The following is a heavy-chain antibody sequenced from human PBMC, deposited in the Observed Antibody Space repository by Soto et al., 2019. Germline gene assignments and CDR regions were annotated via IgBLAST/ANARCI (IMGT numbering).Heavy chain of an antibody. J-gene: IGHJ4*02. CDR1: GFTFSSYG. Sequence: GGSLRLSCAASGFTFSSYGMHWVRQAPGKGLEWVAVISYDGSNKYYADSVKGRFTISRDNSKNTLDLQMNSLRAEDTAVYYCAKGRTSSGPPIRHYWGQGTLVTVSS. D-gene: IGHD3-22*01. V-gene: IGHV3-30*18. CDR2: ISYDGSNK. CDR3: AKGRTSSGPPIRHY.